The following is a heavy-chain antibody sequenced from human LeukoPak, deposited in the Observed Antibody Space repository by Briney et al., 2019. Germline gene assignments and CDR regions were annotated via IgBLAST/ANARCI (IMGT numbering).Heavy chain of an antibody. CDR1: GFTFSSYS. D-gene: IGHD3-22*01. J-gene: IGHJ4*02. CDR3: ATVHSSGYYDHDY. CDR2: ISSSSSYI. Sequence: GGSLRLSCAASGFTFSSYSMNWVRQAPGKGLEWVSSISSSSSYIYYADSVKGRFTISRDNAKNSLYLQMNSLRAEDTAVYYCATVHSSGYYDHDYWGQGTLVTVFS. V-gene: IGHV3-21*01.